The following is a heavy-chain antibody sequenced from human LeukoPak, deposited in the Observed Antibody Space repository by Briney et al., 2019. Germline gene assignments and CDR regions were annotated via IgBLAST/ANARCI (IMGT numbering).Heavy chain of an antibody. Sequence: SETLSLTCTVSGGSISSGDYYWNWIRQPAGKGLEWIGRIYASGSTNYNPSLKSRVTISIDTSKNQFSLELNSVTAADTAVYYCARLSGYDWESSYDYWGQGTLVTVSS. V-gene: IGHV4-61*02. J-gene: IGHJ4*02. D-gene: IGHD5-12*01. CDR1: GGSISSGDYY. CDR2: IYASGST. CDR3: ARLSGYDWESSYDY.